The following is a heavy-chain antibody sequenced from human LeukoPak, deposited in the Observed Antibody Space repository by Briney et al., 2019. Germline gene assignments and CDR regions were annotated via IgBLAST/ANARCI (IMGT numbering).Heavy chain of an antibody. CDR2: IRGDAGGK. Sequence: GGSLRLSCAASGFTFSRYWMAWVRQAPGKGLEWVANIRGDAGGKGSADSVKGRFTISRDNDKNSLHLQMNSLTAEDTAVYYCARDVRGALDFWGQGTLVVVSS. CDR1: GFTFSRYW. V-gene: IGHV3-7*01. J-gene: IGHJ4*02. D-gene: IGHD2-15*01. CDR3: ARDVRGALDF.